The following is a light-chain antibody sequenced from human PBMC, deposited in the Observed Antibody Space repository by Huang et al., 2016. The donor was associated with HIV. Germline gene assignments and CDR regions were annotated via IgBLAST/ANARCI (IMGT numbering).Light chain of an antibody. Sequence: DIQMTQSPSTLSASVGDRVTIPCRASQSISSWVAWYQQKPGKAPKLLIYKAASLESGVPSRFSGSGSGTEFTLTISSLQPDDFATYYCQQYNSYPLTFGGGTKVEIK. V-gene: IGKV1-5*03. CDR1: QSISSW. CDR3: QQYNSYPLT. CDR2: KAA. J-gene: IGKJ4*01.